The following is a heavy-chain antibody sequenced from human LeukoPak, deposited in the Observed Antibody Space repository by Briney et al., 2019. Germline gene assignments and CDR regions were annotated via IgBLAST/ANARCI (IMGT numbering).Heavy chain of an antibody. J-gene: IGHJ6*03. CDR1: GFTFSSYG. Sequence: GRSLRLSCAASGFTFSSYGMHWVRQAPGKGLEWVAVISVDRSNEYYADSVKGRFTISRDNSKNTLYLQMNSLRPEDTAVYYCARESRQQLATYYYYYMDVWGKGTTVTVSS. CDR2: ISVDRSNE. D-gene: IGHD6-13*01. CDR3: ARESRQQLATYYYYYMDV. V-gene: IGHV3-30*03.